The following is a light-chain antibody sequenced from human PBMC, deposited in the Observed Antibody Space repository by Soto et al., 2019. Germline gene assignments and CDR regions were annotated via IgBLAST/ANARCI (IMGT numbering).Light chain of an antibody. CDR2: GVS. Sequence: EIVMTQSPATLAVSPGGRATLSCRASQSVSSSYLAWYQQKPGQAPRLLIYGVSSRATGLPDRFSGSGAGTDFTLTISRLEPEDFAVYYCQQYGDSPITFGGGTKV. J-gene: IGKJ4*01. CDR3: QQYGDSPIT. V-gene: IGKV3-20*01. CDR1: QSVSSSY.